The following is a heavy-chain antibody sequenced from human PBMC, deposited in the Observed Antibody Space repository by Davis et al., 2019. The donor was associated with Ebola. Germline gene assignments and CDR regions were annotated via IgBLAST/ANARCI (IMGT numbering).Heavy chain of an antibody. CDR3: TTPGGQDSGCDVFDI. CDR1: GYTFTSYD. V-gene: IGHV1-46*03. D-gene: IGHD5-12*01. Sequence: ASVKVSCKASGYTFTSYDINWVRQAPGQGLEWMGMINPNDGRTIYAQKFQGRVTVTRDTSTTTVYMDLSSLRSEDTALYYCTTPGGQDSGCDVFDIWGQGTMVTVSS. J-gene: IGHJ3*02. CDR2: INPNDGRT.